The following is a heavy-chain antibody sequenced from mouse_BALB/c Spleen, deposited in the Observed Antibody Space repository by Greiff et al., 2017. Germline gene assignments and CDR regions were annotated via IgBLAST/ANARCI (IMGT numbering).Heavy chain of an antibody. CDR3: TRDDGYDY. Sequence: DVKLQESGGGLVKPGGSLKLSCAASGFTFSSYTMSWVRQTPEKRLEWVATISSGGSYTYYPDSVKGRFTISRDNAKNTLYLQMSSLKSEDTAMYYCTRDDGYDYWGQGTTLTVSS. CDR2: ISSGGSYT. J-gene: IGHJ2*01. D-gene: IGHD1-2*01. V-gene: IGHV5-6-4*01. CDR1: GFTFSSYT.